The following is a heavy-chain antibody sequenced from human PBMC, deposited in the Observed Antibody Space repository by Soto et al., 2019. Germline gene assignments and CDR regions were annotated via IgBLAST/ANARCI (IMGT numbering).Heavy chain of an antibody. Sequence: QVQLVQSGAEEKKPGASVKVSCKASGYTFTSYAMHWVRQAPGQRLEWMGWINAGNGNTKYSQKFQGRVTITRDTSASKAYMELSSLRSEDTAVYYCARGPSDYYDSSGPMPPFDYWGQGTLVTVSS. J-gene: IGHJ4*02. CDR2: INAGNGNT. V-gene: IGHV1-3*05. CDR1: GYTFTSYA. CDR3: ARGPSDYYDSSGPMPPFDY. D-gene: IGHD3-22*01.